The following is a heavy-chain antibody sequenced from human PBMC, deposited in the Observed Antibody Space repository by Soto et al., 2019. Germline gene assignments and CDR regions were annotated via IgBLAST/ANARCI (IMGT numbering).Heavy chain of an antibody. CDR1: EFTFSSYA. J-gene: IGHJ3*02. Sequence: GGSLRLSCAASEFTFSSYAMSWVRQAPGKGLEWVSAISGSGGSTYYADSVKGRFTISRDNSKNTLYLQMNSLRAEDTAVYYCAKVSDYVWGGDAFDIWGQGTMVTVSS. D-gene: IGHD3-16*01. V-gene: IGHV3-23*01. CDR3: AKVSDYVWGGDAFDI. CDR2: ISGSGGST.